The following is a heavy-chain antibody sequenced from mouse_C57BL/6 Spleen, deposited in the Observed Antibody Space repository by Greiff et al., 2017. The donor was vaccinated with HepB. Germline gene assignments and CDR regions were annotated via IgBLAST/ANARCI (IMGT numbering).Heavy chain of an antibody. CDR3: TPKWLSAFAY. CDR1: GFNIKDDY. J-gene: IGHJ3*01. D-gene: IGHD2-2*01. V-gene: IGHV14-4*01. Sequence: EVQLQQSGAELVRPGASVKLSCTASGFNIKDDYMHWVKQRPEQGLEWIGWIDPENGDTEYASKFQGKATITADTTSNTAYLPLSSLTSEDTAVYYCTPKWLSAFAYWGQGTLVTVSA. CDR2: IDPENGDT.